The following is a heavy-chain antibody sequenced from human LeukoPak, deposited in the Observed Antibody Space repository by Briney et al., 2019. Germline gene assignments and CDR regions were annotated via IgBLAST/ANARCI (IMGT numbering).Heavy chain of an antibody. V-gene: IGHV3-15*01. D-gene: IGHD3-10*01. CDR2: IKSKTDGGTT. CDR1: GFTFSNAW. CDR3: TTDMEVLISTDY. Sequence: PGGSLRLSCAASGFTFSNAWMSWVRQAPGKGLEWVGRIKSKTDGGTTDYAAPVKGRVTISREDSTNTQYLQMNSRRTENTAVYYCTTDMEVLISTDYWGQGTLVTVSS. J-gene: IGHJ4*02.